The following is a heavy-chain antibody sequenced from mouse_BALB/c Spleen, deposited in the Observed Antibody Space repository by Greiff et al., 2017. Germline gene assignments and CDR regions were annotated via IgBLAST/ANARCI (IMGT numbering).Heavy chain of an antibody. CDR2: ISSGSSTI. CDR3: ARSPAYYRYEENDMDC. J-gene: IGHJ4*01. D-gene: IGHD2-14*01. CDR1: GFTFSSFG. V-gene: IGHV5-17*02. Sequence: EVQRVESGGGLVQPGGSRKLSCAASGFTFSSFGMHWVRQAPEKGLEWVAYISSGSSTIYYADTVKGRVTITRDNPKNTLFLQMTSLRSEDTAMYYYARSPAYYRYEENDMDCWGEGTSVTVSS.